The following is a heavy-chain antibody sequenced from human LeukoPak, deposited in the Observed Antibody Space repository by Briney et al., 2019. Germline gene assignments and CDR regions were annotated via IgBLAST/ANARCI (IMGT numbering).Heavy chain of an antibody. J-gene: IGHJ4*02. CDR3: ARDQEGFDY. Sequence: ASVKVSCKASGYTFTNNYLHWVRQAPGQGLEWMGMIYPRDGSTSYAQNFQGRVTVTRDTSTATVHMELRGLRSEDTAVYYCARDQEGFDYWGQGTVVTVSS. CDR1: GYTFTNNY. V-gene: IGHV1-46*01. CDR2: IYPRDGST.